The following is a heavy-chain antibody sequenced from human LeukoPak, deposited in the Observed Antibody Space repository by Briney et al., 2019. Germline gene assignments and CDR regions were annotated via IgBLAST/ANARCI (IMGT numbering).Heavy chain of an antibody. D-gene: IGHD3-9*01. Sequence: SETLSLTCTVSGSSISSYYWSWIRQPPGKGLEWIGEINHSGSTNYNPSLKSRVTISVDTSKNQFSLKLSSVTAADTAVYYCARVDLRLRYFFLWGQGTLVIVSS. J-gene: IGHJ4*02. CDR1: GSSISSYY. CDR2: INHSGST. CDR3: ARVDLRLRYFFL. V-gene: IGHV4-34*01.